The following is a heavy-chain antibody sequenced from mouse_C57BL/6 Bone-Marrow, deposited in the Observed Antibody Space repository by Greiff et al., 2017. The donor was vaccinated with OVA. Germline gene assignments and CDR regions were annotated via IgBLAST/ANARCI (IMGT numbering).Heavy chain of an antibody. CDR3: ARKTGTAY. J-gene: IGHJ3*01. V-gene: IGHV1-50*01. CDR1: GYTFTSYW. CDR2: IDPSDSYT. Sequence: VQLQQPGAELVKPGASVKLSCKASGYTFTSYWMQWVKQRPGQGLEWIGEIDPSDSYTNYNQKFKGKATLTVDTSSSTAYMQLSSLTSEDAAVYYCARKTGTAYWGQGTLVTVSA. D-gene: IGHD4-1*01.